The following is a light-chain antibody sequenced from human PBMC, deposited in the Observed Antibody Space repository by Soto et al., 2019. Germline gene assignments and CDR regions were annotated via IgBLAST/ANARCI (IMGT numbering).Light chain of an antibody. CDR2: EVT. Sequence: QLVLTQPASVSGSLGQSITISCTGTTSDVGGYNYVSWYQQHPGKAPILMIYEVTNRPSGVPNRFSGSKSGNTASLTISGLQVEDEAEYYCGSYTGSITYVFGTGTKLTVL. J-gene: IGLJ1*01. CDR1: TSDVGGYNY. V-gene: IGLV2-14*01. CDR3: GSYTGSITYV.